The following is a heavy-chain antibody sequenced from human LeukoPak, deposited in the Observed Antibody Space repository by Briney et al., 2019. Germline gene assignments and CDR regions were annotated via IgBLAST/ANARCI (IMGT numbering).Heavy chain of an antibody. CDR3: ARAEYYYYGMDV. J-gene: IGHJ6*02. CDR1: GYTFTGYY. Sequence: ASVKVSCKASGYTFTGYYMHWVRQAPGQGLEWMGWINPNSGGTNYAQKFQGSVTMTRDTSISTAYMELSRLRSDDTAVYYCARAEYYYYGMDVWGQGTTVTVSS. V-gene: IGHV1-2*02. CDR2: INPNSGGT.